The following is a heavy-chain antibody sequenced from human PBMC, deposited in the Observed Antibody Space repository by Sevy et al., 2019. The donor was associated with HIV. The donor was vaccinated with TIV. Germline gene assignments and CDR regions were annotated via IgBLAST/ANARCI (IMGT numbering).Heavy chain of an antibody. D-gene: IGHD4-17*01. V-gene: IGHV4-34*01. CDR1: GGSFSNNY. J-gene: IGHJ4*01. CDR2: INHSGST. Sequence: SETLSLTRAVYGGSFSNNYWSWIRQPPGKGLEWIGEINHSGSTNYNPSLKSRVTISVDASKNQFSLKLSSVTAADPAVYYCARSPSDYGDYGSYFDYWGHGTLVTVSS. CDR3: ARSPSDYGDYGSYFDY.